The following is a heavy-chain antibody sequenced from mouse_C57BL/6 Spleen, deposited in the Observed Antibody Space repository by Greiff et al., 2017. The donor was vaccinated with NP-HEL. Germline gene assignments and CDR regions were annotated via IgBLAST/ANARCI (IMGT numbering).Heavy chain of an antibody. V-gene: IGHV1-42*01. J-gene: IGHJ4*01. CDR2: INPSTGGT. Sequence: VQLQQSGPELVKPGASVKISCKASGYSFTGYYMNWVKQSPEKSLEWIGEINPSTGGTTYNQKFKAKATLTVDKSSSTAYMQLKSLTSEDSAVYYCARWENDYGYYAMDYWGQGTSVTVSS. CDR1: GYSFTGYY. D-gene: IGHD2-4*01. CDR3: ARWENDYGYYAMDY.